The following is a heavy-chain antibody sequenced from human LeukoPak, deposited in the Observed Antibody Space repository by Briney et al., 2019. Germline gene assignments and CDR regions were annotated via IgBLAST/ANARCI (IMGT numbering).Heavy chain of an antibody. D-gene: IGHD4-17*01. CDR3: ARGPSYDYGTPYYFDY. CDR1: GYTFTSYD. Sequence: ASVKVSCKASGYTFTSYDINWVRQATGQGLEWMGWMNPNSGNTGYAQKFQGRVTMTRNTSISTAYMELSSLRSEDTAVYYCARGPSYDYGTPYYFDYWGQGTLVTVSS. CDR2: MNPNSGNT. J-gene: IGHJ4*02. V-gene: IGHV1-8*01.